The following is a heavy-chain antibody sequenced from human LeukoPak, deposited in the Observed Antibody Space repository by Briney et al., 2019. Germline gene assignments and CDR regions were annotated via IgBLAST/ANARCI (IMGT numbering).Heavy chain of an antibody. CDR2: INPNSGGT. CDR3: AKSAVQLERPRVEDNWFDP. CDR1: GYTFTGYY. Sequence: ASVKVSCKASGYTFTGYYMHWVRQAPGQGLAWMGWINPNSGGTNYAQKFQGRVTMTRDTSISTAYVELSRLRSDDTAVYYCAKSAVQLERPRVEDNWFDPWGQGTLVTVFS. D-gene: IGHD1-1*01. J-gene: IGHJ5*02. V-gene: IGHV1-2*02.